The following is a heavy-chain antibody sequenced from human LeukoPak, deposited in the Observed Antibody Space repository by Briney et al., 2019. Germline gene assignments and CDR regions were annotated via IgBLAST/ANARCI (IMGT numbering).Heavy chain of an antibody. CDR2: INPNSGGT. CDR1: GYTFTGYY. J-gene: IGHJ3*02. V-gene: IGHV1-2*02. Sequence: ASVKVFCKASGYTFTGYYMHWVRQAPGQGLEWMGWINPNSGGTNYAQKFQGRVTMTRDTSISTAYMELSRLRSDDTAVYYCARGPHSDYEPGAFDIWGQGTMVTVSS. CDR3: ARGPHSDYEPGAFDI. D-gene: IGHD4-17*01.